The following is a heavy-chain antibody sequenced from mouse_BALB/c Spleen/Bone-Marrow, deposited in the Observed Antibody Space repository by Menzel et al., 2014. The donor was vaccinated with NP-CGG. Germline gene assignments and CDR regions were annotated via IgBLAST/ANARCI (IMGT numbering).Heavy chain of an antibody. CDR3: TRQRSWDHYAMDY. CDR1: GFTFSTYG. CDR2: ISSGGGYT. Sequence: VQLQQPGGDLVKPGGSLKLSCAASGFTFSTYGMSWVRQTPDKRLEWVATISSGGGYTYYPDSVKGRFTISRDNANNTLYLQMSSLKSEDTAMYYCTRQRSWDHYAMDYWGQGTSVTVSS. J-gene: IGHJ4*01. V-gene: IGHV5-6*01. D-gene: IGHD1-1*01.